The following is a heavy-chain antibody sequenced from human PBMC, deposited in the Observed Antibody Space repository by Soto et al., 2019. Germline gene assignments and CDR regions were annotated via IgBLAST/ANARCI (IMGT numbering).Heavy chain of an antibody. CDR1: GFTFSSYG. V-gene: IGHV3-33*06. D-gene: IGHD3-9*01. J-gene: IGHJ3*02. CDR2: IWYDGSNK. Sequence: QVQLVESGGGVVQPGRSLRLSCAASGFTFSSYGMHWVRQAPGKGLEWVAVIWYDGSNKYYADSVKGRFTISRDNSKNTLYLQMNSLRAEDTAVYYCAKDLRYDILTGYYMGVGAFDIWGQGTMVTVSS. CDR3: AKDLRYDILTGYYMGVGAFDI.